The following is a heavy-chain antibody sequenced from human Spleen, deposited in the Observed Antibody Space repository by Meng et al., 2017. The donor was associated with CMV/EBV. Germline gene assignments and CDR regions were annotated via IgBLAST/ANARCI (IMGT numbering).Heavy chain of an antibody. V-gene: IGHV4-34*01. J-gene: IGHJ4*02. Sequence: CAVYGGSFSGYYWSWIRQPPGKGLEWIGEINHSGSTNYNPSLKSRVTISVGTSKNQFSLKLSSVTAADTAVYYCARVYGYSSGWYHYWGQGTLVTVSS. CDR2: INHSGST. D-gene: IGHD6-19*01. CDR3: ARVYGYSSGWYHY. CDR1: GGSFSGYY.